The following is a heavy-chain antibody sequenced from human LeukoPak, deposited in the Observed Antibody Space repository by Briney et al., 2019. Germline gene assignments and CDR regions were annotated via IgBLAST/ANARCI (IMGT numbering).Heavy chain of an antibody. D-gene: IGHD3-9*01. CDR1: GFTFSSYW. Sequence: PGGSLRLSCAASGFTFSSYWMSWVRQAPGKGLEWVANIKQDGSEKYYVDSVKGRFTISRDNAKNSLYLQMNSLRAEDTAVYYCARALYYDILTGPDYYYYYYMDVWGKGTTVTISS. CDR3: ARALYYDILTGPDYYYYYYMDV. J-gene: IGHJ6*03. CDR2: IKQDGSEK. V-gene: IGHV3-7*01.